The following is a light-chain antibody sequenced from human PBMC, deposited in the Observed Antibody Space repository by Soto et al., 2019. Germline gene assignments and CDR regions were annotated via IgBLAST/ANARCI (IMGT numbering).Light chain of an antibody. CDR2: GAS. CDR1: QSVSSNF. J-gene: IGKJ4*01. CDR3: RQYGRSLGFA. Sequence: EIVLTHSPGTLALSPGEGATLSPSAIQSVSSNFLAWYQEKPGQAPRLLIYGASSRATGIPDRFSGSGSGTDFTLTISRLEPEDFAVYYCRQYGRSLGFAFGGGTKVDI. V-gene: IGKV3-20*01.